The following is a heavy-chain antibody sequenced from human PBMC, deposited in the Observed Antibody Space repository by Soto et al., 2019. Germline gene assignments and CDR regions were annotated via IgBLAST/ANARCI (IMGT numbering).Heavy chain of an antibody. Sequence: QVQLVQSGAEVKKPGASVKVSCKASGYTFTSYGISWVRQAPGQGLEWMGWISAYNGNTNYAQKLQGRVTMTTGTSTSTAYMELRSLRSDDTAVYYCARDPPRSLQYQLLPYYYYYYMDVWGKGTTVTVSS. D-gene: IGHD2-2*01. CDR3: ARDPPRSLQYQLLPYYYYYYMDV. J-gene: IGHJ6*03. CDR1: GYTFTSYG. V-gene: IGHV1-18*01. CDR2: ISAYNGNT.